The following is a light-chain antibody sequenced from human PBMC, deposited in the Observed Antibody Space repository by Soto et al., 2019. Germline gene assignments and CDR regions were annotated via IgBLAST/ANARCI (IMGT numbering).Light chain of an antibody. CDR1: QSISTY. V-gene: IGKV1-39*01. CDR3: QQSYSTPCT. J-gene: IGKJ3*01. Sequence: DIQMTQSPSSLSASVGDRVTITCRASQSISTYLNWYQQKPGKAPKLLMYATSNLQSGVPSRFSGSGSGTDFTLTISSLQPEDFATYYCQQSYSTPCTFGPGTKVDIK. CDR2: ATS.